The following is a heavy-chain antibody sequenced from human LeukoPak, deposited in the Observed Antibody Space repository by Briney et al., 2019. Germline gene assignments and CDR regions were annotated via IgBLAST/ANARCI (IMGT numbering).Heavy chain of an antibody. CDR2: IYPRDGST. CDR1: GYTFTSNY. V-gene: IGHV1-46*01. CDR3: ARDQEGFDY. Sequence: ASVKVSCKASGYTFTSNYIHWVRQAHGQGLEWMGMIYPRDGSTSYAQKFQGRVTVTRDTSTSTVHMELSGLRSEDTAVYYCARDQEGFDYWGQGTLVTVSS. J-gene: IGHJ4*02.